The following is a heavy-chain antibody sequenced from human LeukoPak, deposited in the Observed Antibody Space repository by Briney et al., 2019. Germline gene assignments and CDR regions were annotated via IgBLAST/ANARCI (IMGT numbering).Heavy chain of an antibody. D-gene: IGHD3-3*01. CDR2: IYHSGST. CDR3: ARHPYDFWSGLSLNLNWFDP. J-gene: IGHJ5*02. V-gene: IGHV4-38-2*01. Sequence: SETLSLTCAVSGYSISSGYYWGWIRQPPGKGLEWIGSIYHSGSTYYNPSLKSRVTISVDTSKNQFSLKLSSVTAADKAVYYCARHPYDFWSGLSLNLNWFDPWGQGTLVTVSS. CDR1: GYSISSGYY.